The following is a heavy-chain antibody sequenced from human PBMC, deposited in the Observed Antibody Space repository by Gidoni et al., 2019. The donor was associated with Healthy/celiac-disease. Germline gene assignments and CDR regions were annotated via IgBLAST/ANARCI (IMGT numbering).Heavy chain of an antibody. CDR2: ISAYNGNT. Sequence: QVQLVQSAAAVKKPGASVKVSFKGSGYNFTSYRSSRVRQAPGQGLEWMGWISAYNGNTNYAQKLQGRVTITTDTSTSTAYMELRSLGSDNTAVYYCAGGEPYSSSWRNYYDGMDVWGQGTTVTVSS. V-gene: IGHV1-18*01. J-gene: IGHJ6*02. CDR3: AGGEPYSSSWRNYYDGMDV. D-gene: IGHD6-13*01. CDR1: GYNFTSYR.